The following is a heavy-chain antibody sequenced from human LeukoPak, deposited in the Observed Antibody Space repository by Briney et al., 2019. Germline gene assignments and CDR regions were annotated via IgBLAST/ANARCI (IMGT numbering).Heavy chain of an antibody. V-gene: IGHV4-34*01. CDR1: GGSFSGYC. Sequence: KPSETLSLTCAVYGGSFSGYCWSWIRQPPGKGLEWIGEINHSGSNNYNPSLKSRVTISVDTSKNQFSLKLSSVTAADTAVYYCAARGIAAAPGNYWGQGTLVTVSS. D-gene: IGHD6-13*01. CDR3: AARGIAAAPGNY. J-gene: IGHJ4*02. CDR2: INHSGSN.